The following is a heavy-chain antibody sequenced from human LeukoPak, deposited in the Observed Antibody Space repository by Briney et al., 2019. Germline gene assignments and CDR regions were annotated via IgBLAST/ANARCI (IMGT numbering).Heavy chain of an antibody. D-gene: IGHD5-18*01. CDR2: ISSSSSYI. J-gene: IGHJ4*02. Sequence: PGGSLRLSCAASGFTFSSYSMNWVRQAPGKGLEWVSSISSSSSYIYYADSVKGRFTISRDNAKNSLYLQMNSLRAEDTAVYYCARGTEDTATAYFDYWGQGTLVTVSS. CDR1: GFTFSSYS. CDR3: ARGTEDTATAYFDY. V-gene: IGHV3-21*01.